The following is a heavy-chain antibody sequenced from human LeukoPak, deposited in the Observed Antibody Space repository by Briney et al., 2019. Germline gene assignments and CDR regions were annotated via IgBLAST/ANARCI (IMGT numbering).Heavy chain of an antibody. Sequence: GGSLRLSCAASGFTFDDYAMHWVRQAPGKGLEWVSGISWNSGSIGYADSVKGRFTISRDNAKNSLYLQMNSLRAEDTALYYCARDSTIVVVPAAKGSWFDPWGQGTLVTVSS. V-gene: IGHV3-9*01. CDR1: GFTFDDYA. CDR2: ISWNSGSI. CDR3: ARDSTIVVVPAAKGSWFDP. D-gene: IGHD2-2*01. J-gene: IGHJ5*02.